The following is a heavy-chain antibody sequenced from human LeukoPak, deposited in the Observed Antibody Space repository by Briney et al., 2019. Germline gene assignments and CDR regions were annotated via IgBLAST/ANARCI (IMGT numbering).Heavy chain of an antibody. CDR2: IYYSGST. CDR3: ARSVYYYDSSGYYFDY. J-gene: IGHJ4*02. D-gene: IGHD3-22*01. Sequence: SETLSLTCTVSGGSISSYYWSWIRQPPGKGLEWIGYIYYSGSTNYNPSLKSRVTISVDTSKNQFSLKLSSVTAADTAVYYCARSVYYYDSSGYYFDYWGQGTLVTVSS. V-gene: IGHV4-59*01. CDR1: GGSISSYY.